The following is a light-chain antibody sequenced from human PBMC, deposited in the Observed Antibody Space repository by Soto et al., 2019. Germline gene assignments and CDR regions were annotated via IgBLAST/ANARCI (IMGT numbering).Light chain of an antibody. J-gene: IGKJ5*01. CDR1: QGISSY. Sequence: AIRMTQSPSSLSASTGDRVTITCRASQGISSYLAWYQQKPGKAPKLLIYAASTLQSGVPSRFSGSGSGTDFTLTISCLQSEDFATYYCQHCDSLPLTFGQGTRLEIK. V-gene: IGKV1-8*01. CDR2: AAS. CDR3: QHCDSLPLT.